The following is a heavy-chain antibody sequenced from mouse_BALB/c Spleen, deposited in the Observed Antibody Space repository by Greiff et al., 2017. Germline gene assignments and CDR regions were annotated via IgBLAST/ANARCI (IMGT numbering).Heavy chain of an antibody. V-gene: IGHV5-6-5*01. CDR1: GFTFSSYA. CDR3: ARRAHGNYFYWYFDV. J-gene: IGHJ1*01. CDR2: ISSGGST. Sequence: EVQLVESGGGLVKPGGSLKLSCAASGFTFSSYAMSWDRQTPEKRLEWVASISSGGSTYYPDSVKGRFTISRDNARNILYLQMSSLRSEDTAMYYCARRAHGNYFYWYFDVWGAGTTVTVSS. D-gene: IGHD2-1*01.